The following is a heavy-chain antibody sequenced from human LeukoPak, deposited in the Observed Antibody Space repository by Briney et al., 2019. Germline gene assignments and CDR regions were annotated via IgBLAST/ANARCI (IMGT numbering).Heavy chain of an antibody. CDR2: INPNSGGT. J-gene: IGHJ3*02. V-gene: IGHV1-2*02. Sequence: GASVKVSCKASGYTFTGYYMHWVRQAPGQGLEWMGWINPNSGGTNYAQKFQGRVTMTRDTSISTAYMELSRLRSDDTAVYYCARDWGVVVPRYAFDIWGQGTMVTVSS. CDR1: GYTFTGYY. CDR3: ARDWGVVVPRYAFDI. D-gene: IGHD3-22*01.